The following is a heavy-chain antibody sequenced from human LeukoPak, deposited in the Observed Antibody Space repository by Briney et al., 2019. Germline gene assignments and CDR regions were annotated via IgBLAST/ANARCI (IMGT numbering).Heavy chain of an antibody. CDR3: ARNVSMVY. CDR1: GFIFSSYD. V-gene: IGHV3-30*02. Sequence: GGSLRLYGAASGFIFSSYDIHWVRQAPGKGLEWVAFIQSDGNNKYYADSVKGRFTISRDNSKNTLYLQMNSLRAEDTAVYYCARNVSMVYLGQGTLVTVSS. J-gene: IGHJ4*02. CDR2: IQSDGNNK. D-gene: IGHD2-15*01.